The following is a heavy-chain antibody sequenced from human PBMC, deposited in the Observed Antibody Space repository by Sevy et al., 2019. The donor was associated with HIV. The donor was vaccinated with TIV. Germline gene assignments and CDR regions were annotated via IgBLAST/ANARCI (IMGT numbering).Heavy chain of an antibody. Sequence: GGSLRLSCAASGFTFSNYGIHWVRQAPGKGLEWVAFIRYDGSNEYYVDSVKGRLPISRDNSKGTLYLQMNSLSAEETARYYCAKDRKVLLVVYAIPFDALDIWGQGTMVTVSS. CDR3: AKDRKVLLVVYAIPFDALDI. CDR1: GFTFSNYG. CDR2: IRYDGSNE. D-gene: IGHD2-8*02. V-gene: IGHV3-30*02. J-gene: IGHJ3*02.